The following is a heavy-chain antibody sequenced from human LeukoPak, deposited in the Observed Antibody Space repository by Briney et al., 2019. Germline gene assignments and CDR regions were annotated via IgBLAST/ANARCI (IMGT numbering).Heavy chain of an antibody. CDR2: IYYSGST. CDR3: ARDASSWSGWFDP. V-gene: IGHV4-59*01. CDR1: GGSINSYF. D-gene: IGHD6-13*01. J-gene: IGHJ5*02. Sequence: SETLSLTCTVSGGSINSYFWSWIRQPPEKGLEWIGYIYYSGSTNYNPPLKSRVTISVDTSKNQFSLKLRSVTAADSAVYYCARDASSWSGWFDPWGQGILVTVSS.